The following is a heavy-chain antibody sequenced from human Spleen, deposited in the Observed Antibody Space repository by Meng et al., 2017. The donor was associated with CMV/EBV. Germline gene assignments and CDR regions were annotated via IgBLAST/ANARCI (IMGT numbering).Heavy chain of an antibody. CDR2: ISWDGGST. Sequence: GESLKISCAASGFTFDDYTMHWVRQAPGKGLEWVSLISWDGGSTYYAGSVKGRFTISRENAKNSLYLQMNSLRAGDTAVYYCAKDNKDSSGYYRPLGYWGQGTLVTVSS. CDR1: GFTFDDYT. J-gene: IGHJ4*02. D-gene: IGHD3-22*01. V-gene: IGHV3-43*01. CDR3: AKDNKDSSGYYRPLGY.